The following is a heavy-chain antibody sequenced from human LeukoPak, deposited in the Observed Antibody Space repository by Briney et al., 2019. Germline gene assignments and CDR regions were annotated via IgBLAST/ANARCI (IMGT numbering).Heavy chain of an antibody. J-gene: IGHJ5*02. CDR3: ARSPRIAARLRLNWFDP. CDR2: IKQDGSEK. D-gene: IGHD6-6*01. Sequence: GGSLRLSCAASGFTFSSYWMSWVRQAPGKGLEWVANIKQDGSEKYYVDSVKGRFTISRDNAKNSLYLQMNSLRAEDAAVYYCARSPRIAARLRLNWFDPWGQGTLVTVSS. CDR1: GFTFSSYW. V-gene: IGHV3-7*01.